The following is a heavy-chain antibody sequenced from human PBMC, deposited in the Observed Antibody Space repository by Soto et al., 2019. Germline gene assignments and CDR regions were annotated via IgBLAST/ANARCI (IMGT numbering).Heavy chain of an antibody. CDR2: IYYSGST. CDR3: ARDRSITGDPLGLDY. V-gene: IGHV4-31*03. CDR1: GGSISSGGYY. Sequence: SETLSLTCTVSGGSISSGGYYWSWIRQHPGKGLEWIGYIYYSGSTYYNPSLKSRVTISVDTSKNQFSLKLSSVTAADTAVYYCARDRSITGDPLGLDYWGQGTLVTVSS. J-gene: IGHJ4*02. D-gene: IGHD7-27*01.